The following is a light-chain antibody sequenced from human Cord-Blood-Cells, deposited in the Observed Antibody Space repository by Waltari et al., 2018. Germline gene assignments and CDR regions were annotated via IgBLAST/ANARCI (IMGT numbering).Light chain of an antibody. CDR3: QSYDSSLSGSV. J-gene: IGLJ3*02. CDR2: GHS. V-gene: IGLV1-40*01. Sequence: QSVLTQPPSVSGAPGQRVTISCTGSSSNIGAGYDVHWYQQLPGTAPKLLIHGHSSRPSGVPDRFSGSKSGTSASLAITGLQAEDEADYYCQSYDSSLSGSVFGGGTKLTVL. CDR1: SSNIGAGYD.